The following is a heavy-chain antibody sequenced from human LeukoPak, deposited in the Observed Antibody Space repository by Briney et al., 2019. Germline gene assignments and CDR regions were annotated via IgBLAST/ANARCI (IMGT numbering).Heavy chain of an antibody. V-gene: IGHV3-7*01. CDR2: IKQDGSEK. J-gene: IGHJ4*02. Sequence: ETLSLTCTVSGGSISSYYWSWIRQAPGKGLEWVANIKQDGSEKYYVDSVKGRFTISRDNAKNSLYLQMNSLRAEDTAVYYCARPEEQAYWGQGTLVTVSS. CDR3: ARPEEQAY. CDR1: GGSISSYY. D-gene: IGHD1/OR15-1a*01.